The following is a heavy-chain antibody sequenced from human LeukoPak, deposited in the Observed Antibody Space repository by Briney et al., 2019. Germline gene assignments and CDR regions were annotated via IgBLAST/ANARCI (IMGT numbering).Heavy chain of an antibody. CDR2: MYHSGST. CDR1: GYSIGSVYY. Sequence: SETLSLTCAVSGYSIGSVYYWGWIRQPPGKGLEWIGSMYHSGSTYYNPPLKSRVTISVDTSKNQFSLKLSSVTAADTAVYYCARMACSSWFGGGFENWFDPWGQGTLVTVSS. CDR3: ARMACSSWFGGGFENWFDP. D-gene: IGHD6-13*01. J-gene: IGHJ5*02. V-gene: IGHV4-38-2*01.